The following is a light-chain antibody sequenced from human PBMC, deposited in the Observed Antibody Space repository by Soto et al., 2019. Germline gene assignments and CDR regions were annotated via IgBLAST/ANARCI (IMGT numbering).Light chain of an antibody. J-gene: IGKJ2*01. Sequence: EIVLSQSPGTLSLSPGERATLSCRASQSVSSSSLAWYQQKPGQAPRLLIYGASSRATGIPDRFSGSGCGTDFTLTISRLEPDDVAVYYCQQYSSSPPKYTFGQGTKLEIK. CDR2: GAS. V-gene: IGKV3-20*01. CDR1: QSVSSSS. CDR3: QQYSSSPPKYT.